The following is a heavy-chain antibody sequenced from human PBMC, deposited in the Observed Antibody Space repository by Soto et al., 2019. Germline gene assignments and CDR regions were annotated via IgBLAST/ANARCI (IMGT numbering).Heavy chain of an antibody. CDR2: IKQDGSEK. CDR3: ARCTKTYYDYIWGNFDY. V-gene: IGHV3-7*01. D-gene: IGHD3-16*01. CDR1: RFTFSSSW. J-gene: IGHJ4*02. Sequence: GSLRISCAASRFTFSSSWMTWVRQAQGKELEWVANIKQDGSEKYYVDSVKGRFTISRDNAKNSLYLQMNSLRAEDTAVYYCARCTKTYYDYIWGNFDYWGQGTLVTVSS.